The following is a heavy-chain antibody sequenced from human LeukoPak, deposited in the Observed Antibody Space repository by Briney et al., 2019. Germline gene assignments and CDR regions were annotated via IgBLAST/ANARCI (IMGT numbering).Heavy chain of an antibody. J-gene: IGHJ5*02. Sequence: ASVKVSCKASGGTFSSYAISWVRQAPGQGLEWMGGIIPIFGTANYAQKFQGRVTITADESTSTAYMELSSLRSEDTAVYYCARDRVHLSLKYNWFGPWGQGTLVTVSS. CDR1: GGTFSSYA. V-gene: IGHV1-69*13. CDR3: ARDRVHLSLKYNWFGP. CDR2: IIPIFGTA. D-gene: IGHD2/OR15-2a*01.